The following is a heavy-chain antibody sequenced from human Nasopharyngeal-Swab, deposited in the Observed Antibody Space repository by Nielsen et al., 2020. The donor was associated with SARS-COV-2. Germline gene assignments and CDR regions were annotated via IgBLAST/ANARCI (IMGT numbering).Heavy chain of an antibody. CDR3: ARDDSSPHVGAFDI. J-gene: IGHJ3*02. V-gene: IGHV3-48*03. D-gene: IGHD3-22*01. CDR2: ISSSGSTI. CDR1: GFTFSSYE. Sequence: GGSLRLSCAASGFTFSSYEMNWVRQAPGKGLEWVSYISSSGSTIYYADSVKGRFTISRDNAKNSLYLQMNSLRAEDTAVYYYARDDSSPHVGAFDIWGQGTMVTVSS.